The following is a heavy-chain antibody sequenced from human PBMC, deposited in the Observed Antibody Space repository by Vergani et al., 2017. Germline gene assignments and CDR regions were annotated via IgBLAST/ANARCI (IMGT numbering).Heavy chain of an antibody. CDR3: TRGTNSISSGWYGGWFDP. J-gene: IGHJ5*02. D-gene: IGHD6-19*01. CDR2: IKSKTDGGTT. Sequence: EVQLVESGGGLVKPGGSLRLSCAASGFTFSNAWMNWVRQAPGKGLEWVGRIKSKTDGGTTDYAAPVKGRFTISRDDSKNTLYLQMNSLKTEDTAVYYCTRGTNSISSGWYGGWFDPWGQGTLVTVSS. V-gene: IGHV3-15*07. CDR1: GFTFSNAW.